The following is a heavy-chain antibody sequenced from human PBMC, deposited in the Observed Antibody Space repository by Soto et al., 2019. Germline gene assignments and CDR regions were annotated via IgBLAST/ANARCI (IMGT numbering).Heavy chain of an antibody. D-gene: IGHD6-13*01. CDR1: GFTFSSYS. CDR3: AKAYSSSWSDY. CDR2: ISGSGGST. Sequence: PGGSLRPSCAASGFTFSSYSMSWGRQAPGKGLEWGSAISGSGGSTYYADSVKGRFTISRDNSKNTLYLQMNSLRAEDTAVYYCAKAYSSSWSDYWGQGTLVTVSS. J-gene: IGHJ4*02. V-gene: IGHV3-23*01.